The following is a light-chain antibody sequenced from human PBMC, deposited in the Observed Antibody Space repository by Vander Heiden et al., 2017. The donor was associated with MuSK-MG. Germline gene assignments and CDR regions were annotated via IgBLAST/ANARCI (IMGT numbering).Light chain of an antibody. CDR3: QAGDRDTAVV. V-gene: IGLV3-1*01. Sequence: SYEVTQAPSVSVSPGQTAIIPCSGQKLGDNYVSWSQQMAGQSPLLVMYRDDKRPAGIPGRFSGSNSGNTATLTIRGTQELDEADYYCQAGDRDTAVVFGGGTKLTVL. CDR2: RDD. CDR1: KLGDNY. J-gene: IGLJ2*01.